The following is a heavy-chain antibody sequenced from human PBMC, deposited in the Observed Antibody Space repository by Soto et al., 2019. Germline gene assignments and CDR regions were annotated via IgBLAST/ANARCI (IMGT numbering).Heavy chain of an antibody. J-gene: IGHJ4*02. V-gene: IGHV3-66*01. CDR3: AKERYSSRSPDLDY. D-gene: IGHD6-13*01. Sequence: GGSLRLSCAASGITVSRNYMSWVRQAPGKGLEWVSVIYSGSTTHYADSVKGRFTISRDNSKNTLYLQMKSLRAEDTAVYYCAKERYSSRSPDLDYWGQGTLVTVSS. CDR2: IYSGSTT. CDR1: GITVSRNY.